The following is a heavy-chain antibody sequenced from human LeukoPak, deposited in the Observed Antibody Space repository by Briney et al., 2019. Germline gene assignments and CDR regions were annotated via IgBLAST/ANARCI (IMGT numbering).Heavy chain of an antibody. CDR3: ASHNSSGFQDY. D-gene: IGHD6-19*01. J-gene: IGHJ4*02. Sequence: GGSLRLSCVVSGLTFSNYSMNWVRQAPGKGLEWVSSISRSSTYIYYADSVKGRFTISRDNAKNSLYLQMNSLRAEDTALYYCASHNSSGFQDYWSQGTLVTVSS. CDR2: ISRSSTYI. CDR1: GLTFSNYS. V-gene: IGHV3-21*01.